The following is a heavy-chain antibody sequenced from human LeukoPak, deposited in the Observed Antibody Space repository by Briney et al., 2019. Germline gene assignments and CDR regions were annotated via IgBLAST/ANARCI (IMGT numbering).Heavy chain of an antibody. J-gene: IGHJ5*02. Sequence: GESLKISCKGSGYSFTSYWIGWVRQMPGKGLEWMGIIYPGDSDTTYSPSFQGQVTISADKSINTAYLQWSSLRASDTAIYYCARLEEDLTLGVAGYWFVPWGQGTLVTVSS. CDR1: GYSFTSYW. D-gene: IGHD3-16*01. V-gene: IGHV5-51*01. CDR2: IYPGDSDT. CDR3: ARLEEDLTLGVAGYWFVP.